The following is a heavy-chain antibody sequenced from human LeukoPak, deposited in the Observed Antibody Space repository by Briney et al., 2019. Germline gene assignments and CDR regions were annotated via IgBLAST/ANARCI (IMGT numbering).Heavy chain of an antibody. Sequence: SETLSLTCTVSGYSIRSGYYWGWIRQPPGKGLEWIGTIYHGGNTYYNSSLKSRVTISVDTSKNQFSLKLSSVTAADTAVYYCARKFYYYYMDAWGKGTTVTISS. CDR3: ARKFYYYYMDA. J-gene: IGHJ6*03. CDR1: GYSIRSGYY. CDR2: IYHGGNT. V-gene: IGHV4-38-2*02.